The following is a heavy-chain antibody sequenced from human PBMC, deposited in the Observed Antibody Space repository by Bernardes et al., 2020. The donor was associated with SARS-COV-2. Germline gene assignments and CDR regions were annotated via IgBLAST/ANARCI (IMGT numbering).Heavy chain of an antibody. CDR3: AKDIYPLTYYYDSSGYYYGMDY. V-gene: IGHV3-23*01. CDR2: ISGSGGST. J-gene: IGHJ4*02. Sequence: LRLPCAASGFTFSSYAMSWVRQAPGKGLEWVSAISGSGGSTYYADSVKGRFTISRDNSKNTLYLQMNSLRAEDTAVYYCAKDIYPLTYYYDSSGYYYGMDYWGQGTLVTVSS. CDR1: GFTFSSYA. D-gene: IGHD3-22*01.